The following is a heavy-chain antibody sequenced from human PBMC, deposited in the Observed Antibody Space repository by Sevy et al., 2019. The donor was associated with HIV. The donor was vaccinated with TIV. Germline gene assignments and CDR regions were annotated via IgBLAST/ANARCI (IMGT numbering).Heavy chain of an antibody. V-gene: IGHV3-23*01. CDR3: ARAVCIRPHDH. Sequence: GGSLRLSCVASGFNFNIYSMSWVRQAPGKGLEWVSTLSFGCGRINHADSVQGRFTMSRDDSKKTFYLEMNSLRAEDTAVYYCARAVCIRPHDHWGQGTLVTVSS. J-gene: IGHJ4*02. CDR1: GFNFNIYS. CDR2: LSFGCGRI. D-gene: IGHD3-3*02.